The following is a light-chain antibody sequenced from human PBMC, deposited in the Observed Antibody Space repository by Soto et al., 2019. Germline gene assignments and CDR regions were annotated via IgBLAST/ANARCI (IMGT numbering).Light chain of an antibody. J-gene: IGLJ2*01. Sequence: QPVLTQPPSVSGAPGQRVTISCTGSSSNIGAGYDVHWYQHLPGTAPSVLIYSDLQRPPGVPDRFSGSKSGTSASLAISGLQSEDEADYFCVAWDDRLDGPVFGGGTKLTVL. CDR3: VAWDDRLDGPV. V-gene: IGLV1-44*01. CDR2: SDL. CDR1: SSNIGAGYD.